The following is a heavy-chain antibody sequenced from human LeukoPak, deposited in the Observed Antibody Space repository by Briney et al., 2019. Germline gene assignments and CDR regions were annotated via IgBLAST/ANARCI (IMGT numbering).Heavy chain of an antibody. D-gene: IGHD6-13*01. CDR1: GGSISSYF. V-gene: IGHV4-4*07. Sequence: SSEILSLTCTVSGGSISSYFWTWIRQPAGKGLEWIGRIYTSGSTNYNPSLKSRVTMSVDTSKNQFSLKLSSVTAADTAVYYCARGLSYSSSWYAYWGQGTLVTVSS. CDR3: ARGLSYSSSWYAY. CDR2: IYTSGST. J-gene: IGHJ4*02.